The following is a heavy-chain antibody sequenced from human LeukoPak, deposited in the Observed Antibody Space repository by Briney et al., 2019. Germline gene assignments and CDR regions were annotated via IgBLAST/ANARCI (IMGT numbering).Heavy chain of an antibody. CDR2: IYYSGST. CDR3: ARAGAWYSSSWYGFDY. V-gene: IGHV4-59*01. CDR1: GGSISSYY. J-gene: IGHJ4*02. D-gene: IGHD6-13*01. Sequence: PSETLSLTCTVSGGSISSYYWSWIRQPPGKGLEWIGYIYYSGSTNYNPSLKSRVTISVDTSKNQSSLKLSSVTAADTAVYYCARAGAWYSSSWYGFDYWGQGTLVTVSS.